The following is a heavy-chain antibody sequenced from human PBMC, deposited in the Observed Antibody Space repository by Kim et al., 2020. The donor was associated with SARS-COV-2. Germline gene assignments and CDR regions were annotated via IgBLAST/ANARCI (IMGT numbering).Heavy chain of an antibody. Sequence: GESLKISCKGSGYSFTSYWIGWVRQMPGKGLEWMGIIYPGDSDTRYSPSFQGQVTISADKSISTAYLQWSSLKASDTAMYYCARHGQEYCSGGSCYPNWFDPWGQGTLVTVSS. CDR1: GYSFTSYW. CDR3: ARHGQEYCSGGSCYPNWFDP. V-gene: IGHV5-51*01. CDR2: IYPGDSDT. J-gene: IGHJ5*02. D-gene: IGHD2-15*01.